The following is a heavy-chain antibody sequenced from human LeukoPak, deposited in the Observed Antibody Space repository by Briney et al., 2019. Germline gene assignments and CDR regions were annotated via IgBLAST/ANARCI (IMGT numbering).Heavy chain of an antibody. CDR3: AHSAAPRYYYDSTDAFDI. D-gene: IGHD3-22*01. V-gene: IGHV2-5*02. CDR1: GFSLSTSGVG. CDR2: IYWDDDK. Sequence: GSGPTLVNPTQTLTLTCTFSGFSLSTSGVGVGWIRQPPGKALEWLALIYWDDDKRYSPSLKSRLTITKDTSKNQVVLTMTNMDPVDTATYYCAHSAAPRYYYDSTDAFDIRGQGTMVTVSS. J-gene: IGHJ3*02.